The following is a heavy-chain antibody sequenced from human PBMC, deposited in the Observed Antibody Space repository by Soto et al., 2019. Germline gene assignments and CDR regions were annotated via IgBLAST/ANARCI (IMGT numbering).Heavy chain of an antibody. CDR3: ARGSPLFRSAAGYYYYGMDG. Sequence: SVKVSCKASGGTFSSYAISWVRQAPGQGLEWMGGIIPIFGTANYAQKFQGRVTITADESTSTAYMELSSLRSEDTAVYYCARGSPLFRSAAGYYYYGMDGWGQGTTVTVSS. J-gene: IGHJ6*02. D-gene: IGHD6-13*01. CDR1: GGTFSSYA. V-gene: IGHV1-69*13. CDR2: IIPIFGTA.